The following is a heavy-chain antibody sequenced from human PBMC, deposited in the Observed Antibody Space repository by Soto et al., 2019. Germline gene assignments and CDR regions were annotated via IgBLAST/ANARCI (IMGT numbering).Heavy chain of an antibody. CDR2: IYYSGST. CDR3: ARDRSSSWDGYWFDP. V-gene: IGHV4-59*01. Sequence: SETLSLTCTVSGGSISSYYWSWIRQPPGKGLEWIGYIYYSGSTNYNPSLKSRVTISVDTSKNQFSLKLSSVTAADTAVYYCARDRSSSWDGYWFDPWGQGTLVTVPS. CDR1: GGSISSYY. J-gene: IGHJ5*02. D-gene: IGHD6-13*01.